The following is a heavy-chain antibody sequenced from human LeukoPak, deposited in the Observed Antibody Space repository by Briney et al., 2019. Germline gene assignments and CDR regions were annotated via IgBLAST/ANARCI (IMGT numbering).Heavy chain of an antibody. J-gene: IGHJ4*02. CDR2: ISSSSSSI. Sequence: GGSLRLSCATSGFTFSSYSMNWVRQAPGKGLEWVSYISSSSSSIYYSDSVKGRFIISRDNAKNSLYLQMNSQRAEDTAVYYCASAYCSGGSCYYFFDYWGQGTLVTVSS. CDR1: GFTFSSYS. V-gene: IGHV3-21*01. CDR3: ASAYCSGGSCYYFFDY. D-gene: IGHD2-15*01.